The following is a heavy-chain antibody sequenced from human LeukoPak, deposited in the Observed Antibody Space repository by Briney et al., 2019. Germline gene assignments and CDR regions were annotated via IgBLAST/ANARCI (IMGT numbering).Heavy chain of an antibody. Sequence: TSETLSLTCTVSGGSISSHYWSWIRQPPGKGLEWIGYIYYSGSTNYNPSLKSRVTISVDTPKNQFSLKLSSVTAADTAVYYCARGGGATADIYYYYGMDVWGQGTTVTVSS. CDR2: IYYSGST. D-gene: IGHD1-26*01. J-gene: IGHJ6*02. CDR1: GGSISSHY. CDR3: ARGGGATADIYYYYGMDV. V-gene: IGHV4-59*11.